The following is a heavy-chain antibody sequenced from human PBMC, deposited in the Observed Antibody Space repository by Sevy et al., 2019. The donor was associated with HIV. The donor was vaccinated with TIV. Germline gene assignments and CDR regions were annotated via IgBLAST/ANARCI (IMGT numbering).Heavy chain of an antibody. J-gene: IGHJ3*02. CDR2: ISGSGGST. D-gene: IGHD6-19*01. CDR1: GFTFSSYA. Sequence: GGSLRLSCAASGFTFSSYAMSWVRQAPGKGLEWVSAISGSGGSTYYADSVKGRVTSTRDNSKNTLYLQMNSLRAEDTAVYYCASPILPCLVAGTSLGAFDIWGQGTMVTVSS. CDR3: ASPILPCLVAGTSLGAFDI. V-gene: IGHV3-23*01.